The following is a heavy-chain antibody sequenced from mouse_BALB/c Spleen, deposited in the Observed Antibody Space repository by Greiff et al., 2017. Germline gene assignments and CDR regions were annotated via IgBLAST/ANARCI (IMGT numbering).Heavy chain of an antibody. Sequence: EVKLVESGGGLVKPGGSLKLSCAASGFTFSSYAMSWVRQTPEKRLEWVASISSGGSTYYPDSVKGRFTISRDNARNILYLQMSSLRSEDTAMYYCARGTGYGIYFDYWGQGTTLTVSS. V-gene: IGHV5-6-5*01. CDR1: GFTFSSYA. CDR3: ARGTGYGIYFDY. D-gene: IGHD2-10*02. CDR2: ISSGGST. J-gene: IGHJ2*01.